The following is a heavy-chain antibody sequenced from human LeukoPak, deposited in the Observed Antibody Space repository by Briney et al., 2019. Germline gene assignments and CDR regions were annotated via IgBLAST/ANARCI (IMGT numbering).Heavy chain of an antibody. J-gene: IGHJ6*02. V-gene: IGHV4-4*07. CDR2: IYTSGST. CDR1: GGSISSYY. CDR3: ARDLGYSYGYEYSLDV. Sequence: PSETLSLTCTVSGGSISSYYWSWIRRPAGKGLEWIGRIYTSGSTNYNPSLKSRVTMSADTSKNQFSLKLSSVTAADTAVYYCARDLGYSYGYEYSLDVWGQGTTVTVS. D-gene: IGHD5-18*01.